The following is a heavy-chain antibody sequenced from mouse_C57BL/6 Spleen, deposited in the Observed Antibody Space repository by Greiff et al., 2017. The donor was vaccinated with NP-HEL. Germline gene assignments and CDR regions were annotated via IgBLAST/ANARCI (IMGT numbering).Heavy chain of an antibody. CDR1: GYTFTSHW. CDR3: ARSRLSSGRGYYAMDY. CDR2: IFPGSGST. V-gene: IGHV1-56*01. J-gene: IGHJ4*01. D-gene: IGHD3-2*02. Sequence: QVQLKQSGPELVRPGASVKISCKAPGYTFTSHWMQWVRQRPGQGLEWIGEIFPGSGSTYYNEKFKGKATLTVDTSSSTAYMQLSSLTSEDSAVYFCARSRLSSGRGYYAMDYWGQGTSVTVSS.